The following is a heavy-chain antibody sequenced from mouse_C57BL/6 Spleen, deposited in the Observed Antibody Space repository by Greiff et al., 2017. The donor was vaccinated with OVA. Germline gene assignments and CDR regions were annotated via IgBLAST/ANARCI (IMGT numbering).Heavy chain of an antibody. Sequence: VQLQQSGAELVRPGASVTLSCKASGYTFTDYEMHWVKQTPVHGLEWIGAIDPETGGTAYNQKFKGKAILTADKSSSTAYMALRSLTSEDSAVYYCTRLRYYSNYSYYFDYWGQGTTLTVSS. J-gene: IGHJ2*01. CDR1: GYTFTDYE. D-gene: IGHD2-5*01. CDR2: IDPETGGT. CDR3: TRLRYYSNYSYYFDY. V-gene: IGHV1-15*01.